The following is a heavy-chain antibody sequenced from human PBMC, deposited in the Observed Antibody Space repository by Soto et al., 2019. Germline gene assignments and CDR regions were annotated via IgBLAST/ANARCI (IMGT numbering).Heavy chain of an antibody. CDR3: ARDLRGNPGYYYYYGMDV. V-gene: IGHV3-33*01. D-gene: IGHD4-4*01. CDR1: GFTFSSYG. CDR2: IWYDGSNK. Sequence: GGSLRLSCAASGFTFSSYGRHWVRQAPGKGLEWVAVIWYDGSNKYYADSVKGRFTISRDNSKNTLYLQMNSLRAEDTAVYYCARDLRGNPGYYYYYGMDVWGQGTTVTVSS. J-gene: IGHJ6*02.